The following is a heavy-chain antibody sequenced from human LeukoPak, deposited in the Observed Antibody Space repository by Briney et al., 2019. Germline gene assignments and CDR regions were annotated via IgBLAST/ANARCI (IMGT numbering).Heavy chain of an antibody. Sequence: SETLSLTCTLSGGSISIYYWSWTRQPAGKGLGWIRYMYYSGSTNSHPSLKSRVTISVDTSKNQFSLKLSSVTAADTAVYYCARGRSSMVRGYYYYYMAVWGKGTTVTISS. J-gene: IGHJ6*03. CDR3: ARGRSSMVRGYYYYYMAV. D-gene: IGHD3-10*01. CDR1: GGSISIYY. CDR2: MYYSGST. V-gene: IGHV4-59*01.